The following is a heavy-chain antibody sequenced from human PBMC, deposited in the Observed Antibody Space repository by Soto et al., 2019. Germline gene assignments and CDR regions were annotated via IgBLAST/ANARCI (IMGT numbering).Heavy chain of an antibody. V-gene: IGHV3-21*04. D-gene: IGHD3-10*01. CDR2: ISSSSSYI. J-gene: IGHJ5*02. CDR1: GFTFSSYS. Sequence: GGSLRLSCAASGFTFSSYSMNWVRQAPGKGLEWVSSISSSSSYIYSADSVKGRFTISRDNSKNTLYLQMNSLRAEDTAVYYCAKHPGPQLLWFGEAPAFDPWGQGTLVTVSS. CDR3: AKHPGPQLLWFGEAPAFDP.